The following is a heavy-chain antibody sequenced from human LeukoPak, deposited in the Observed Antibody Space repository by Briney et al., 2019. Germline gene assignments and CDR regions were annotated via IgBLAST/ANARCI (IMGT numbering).Heavy chain of an antibody. J-gene: IGHJ4*02. V-gene: IGHV4-39*07. CDR1: GGSISSSSYY. Sequence: SETLSLTCTVSGGSISSSSYYWGWIRQPPGKGLEWIGSIYYSGSTYYNPSLKSRVTIPVDTSKNQFSLKLSSVTAADTALYYCARVGRRDGLNWGQGTLVTVSS. D-gene: IGHD5-24*01. CDR3: ARVGRRDGLN. CDR2: IYYSGST.